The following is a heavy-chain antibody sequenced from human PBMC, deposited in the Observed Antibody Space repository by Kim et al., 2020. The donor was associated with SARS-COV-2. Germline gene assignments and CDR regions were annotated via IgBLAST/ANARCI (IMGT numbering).Heavy chain of an antibody. V-gene: IGHV3-33*01. CDR3: ARSGTAYYYDSSGYYGPLDY. Sequence: GGSLRLSCAASGFTFSSYGMHWVRQAPGKGLEWVAVIWYDGSNKYYADSVKGRFTISRDNSKNTLYLQMNSLRAEDTAVYYCARSGTAYYYDSSGYYGPLDYWGQGTLVTVSS. J-gene: IGHJ4*02. CDR2: IWYDGSNK. D-gene: IGHD3-22*01. CDR1: GFTFSSYG.